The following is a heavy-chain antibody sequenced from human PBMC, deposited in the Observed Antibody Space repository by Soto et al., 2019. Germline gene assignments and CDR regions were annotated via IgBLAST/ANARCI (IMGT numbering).Heavy chain of an antibody. J-gene: IGHJ5*02. CDR2: IYYSGST. CDR3: ARESYYYDSSVIDP. V-gene: IGHV4-30-4*01. Sequence: PSETLSLTCTVSGGSISSGDYYWSWIRQPPGKGLEWIGYIYYSGSTYYNPSLKSRVTISVDTSKNQFSLKLSSVTAADTAVYYCARESYYYDSSVIDPWGQGTLVTVSS. CDR1: GGSISSGDYY. D-gene: IGHD3-22*01.